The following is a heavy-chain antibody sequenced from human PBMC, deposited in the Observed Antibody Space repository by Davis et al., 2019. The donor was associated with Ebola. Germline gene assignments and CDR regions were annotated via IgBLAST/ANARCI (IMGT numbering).Heavy chain of an antibody. J-gene: IGHJ4*02. V-gene: IGHV3-48*04. CDR3: ARGQNHFTWYFDS. Sequence: GGSLRLSCAASGFSFDIYSMNWVRQAPGKGLEWVSYISTTSYTIYYADSVKGRFTISRDNAKNSLYLQMNSLRAEDTALYYCARGQNHFTWYFDSWGQGTLVTVSS. D-gene: IGHD1-14*01. CDR1: GFSFDIYS. CDR2: ISTTSYTI.